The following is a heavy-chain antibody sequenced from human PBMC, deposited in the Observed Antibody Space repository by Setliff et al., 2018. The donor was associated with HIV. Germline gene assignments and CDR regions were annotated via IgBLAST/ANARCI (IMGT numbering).Heavy chain of an antibody. J-gene: IGHJ3*02. Sequence: ASVKVSCKASGYIFGNYGINWVRQAPGQGLEWMGWISGHNGNTNSAQKVQGRVIMTTDTSTSTACMELRSLRSDDAAVYYCTRGPWSKVVTTDTFDIWGQGTMVTVSS. CDR2: ISGHNGNT. D-gene: IGHD1-26*01. CDR1: GYIFGNYG. CDR3: TRGPWSKVVTTDTFDI. V-gene: IGHV1-18*01.